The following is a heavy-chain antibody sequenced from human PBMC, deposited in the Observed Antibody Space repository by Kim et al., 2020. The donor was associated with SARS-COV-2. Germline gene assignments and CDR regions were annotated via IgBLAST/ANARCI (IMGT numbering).Heavy chain of an antibody. Sequence: SETLSLTCAVYGGSFSGYYWSWIRQPPGKGLEWIGEINHSGSTNYNPSLKSRVTISVDTSKNQFSLKLSSVTAADTAVYYCARGPGEFTIFGVVNVRDPVAFDYWGQGTLVTVSS. CDR3: ARGPGEFTIFGVVNVRDPVAFDY. D-gene: IGHD3-3*01. CDR1: GGSFSGYY. J-gene: IGHJ4*02. V-gene: IGHV4-34*01. CDR2: INHSGST.